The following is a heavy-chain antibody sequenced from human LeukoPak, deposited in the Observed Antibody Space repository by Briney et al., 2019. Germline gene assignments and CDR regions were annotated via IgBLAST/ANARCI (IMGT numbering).Heavy chain of an antibody. Sequence: GGSLRLSCAASGFTLSNHAMIWVRQAPGKGLEWVSSISGSGAMTYYADSVKGRFTISRDNAMDTLYLQMNSLRADDTAVYYCVKDKVDGSGSQFDSWGQGSLVIVSS. CDR1: GFTLSNHA. D-gene: IGHD3-10*01. CDR2: ISGSGAMT. J-gene: IGHJ4*02. V-gene: IGHV3-23*01. CDR3: VKDKVDGSGSQFDS.